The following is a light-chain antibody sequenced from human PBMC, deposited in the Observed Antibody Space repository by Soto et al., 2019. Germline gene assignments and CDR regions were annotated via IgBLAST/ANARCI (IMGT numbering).Light chain of an antibody. CDR2: EVS. V-gene: IGLV2-14*01. CDR1: SNDVGGYDY. Sequence: QSALTQPASVSGSPGHSITISCTGTSNDVGGYDYVSWYQQHPGKAPKLVIYEVSHRPPGISDRFSGSKSGNTASLTISGLQVEEEADYYCSSYATSSPYVFGPGTKVTVL. CDR3: SSYATSSPYV. J-gene: IGLJ1*01.